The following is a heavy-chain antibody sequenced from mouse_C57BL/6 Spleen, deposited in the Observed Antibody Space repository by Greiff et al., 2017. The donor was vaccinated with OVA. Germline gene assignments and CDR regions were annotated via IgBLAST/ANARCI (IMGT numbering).Heavy chain of an antibody. Sequence: EVQGVESGEGLVKPGGSLKLSCAASGFTFSSYAMSWVRQTPEKRLEWVAYISSGGDYIYYADTVKCRVTISRDNARNTLYLQMSSLKSEDTAMYYCTRDPLYDLYAMDYWGQGTSVTVSS. D-gene: IGHD2-3*01. CDR1: GFTFSSYA. CDR3: TRDPLYDLYAMDY. J-gene: IGHJ4*01. V-gene: IGHV5-9-1*02. CDR2: ISSGGDYI.